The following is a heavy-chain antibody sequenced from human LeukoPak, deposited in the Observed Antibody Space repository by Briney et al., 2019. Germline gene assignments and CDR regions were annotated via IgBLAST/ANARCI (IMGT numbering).Heavy chain of an antibody. Sequence: GGSLRLSCAASGFTFGSYAMSWVRQAPGKGLEWVSTLSGSGHNTFNADSVEGRFILSRDNYMHTLYLQMNSLRAEDTAVYFCAKDCYSNYVNAFDVWGQGTTVTVSS. CDR3: AKDCYSNYVNAFDV. CDR2: LSGSGHNT. J-gene: IGHJ3*01. D-gene: IGHD4-11*01. CDR1: GFTFGSYA. V-gene: IGHV3-23*01.